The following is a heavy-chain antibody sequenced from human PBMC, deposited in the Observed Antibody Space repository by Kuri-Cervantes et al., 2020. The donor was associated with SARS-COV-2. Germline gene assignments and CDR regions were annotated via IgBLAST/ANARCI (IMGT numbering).Heavy chain of an antibody. J-gene: IGHJ4*02. CDR3: ASQLSTDYGLFYFDN. CDR1: GGSFSGYY. Sequence: GSLRLSCAVYGGSFSGYYWSWIRQPPGKGLEWIGEINHSGSTNYNPSLKSRVTISVDTSKNQFSLKLSSVTAADTALYYCASQLSTDYGLFYFDNWGQGTLVTVSS. CDR2: INHSGST. V-gene: IGHV4-34*01. D-gene: IGHD3-16*01.